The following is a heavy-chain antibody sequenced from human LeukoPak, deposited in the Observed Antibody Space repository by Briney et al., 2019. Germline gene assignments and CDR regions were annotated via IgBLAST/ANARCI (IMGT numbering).Heavy chain of an antibody. CDR2: IYSSGTT. D-gene: IGHD4-17*01. J-gene: IGHJ5*02. Sequence: SETLSLTCTVYGGTISDYFWNWVRQPPGKGLEWIGHIYSSGTTNYNPSLMSRVTISLDTSKNQFSLKLTSVTAADTAVYYCARTDYGDDWFDPVGQGTLVTVSS. V-gene: IGHV4-59*01. CDR1: GGTISDYF. CDR3: ARTDYGDDWFDP.